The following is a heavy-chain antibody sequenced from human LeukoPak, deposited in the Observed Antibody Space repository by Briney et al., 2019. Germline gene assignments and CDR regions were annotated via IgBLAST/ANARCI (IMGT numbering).Heavy chain of an antibody. V-gene: IGHV5-51*01. CDR2: IHPGDSNT. Sequence: GESLKISCQGSGYSLTNYWIVWLRQMPGQGLEYMGIIHPGDSNTKYSPSFEGQVITSVDKSISTAYLQWSSLKASDSAIYYCARRRGDTVAGPDYWGQGTLVTVSS. J-gene: IGHJ4*02. D-gene: IGHD6-19*01. CDR1: GYSLTNYW. CDR3: ARRRGDTVAGPDY.